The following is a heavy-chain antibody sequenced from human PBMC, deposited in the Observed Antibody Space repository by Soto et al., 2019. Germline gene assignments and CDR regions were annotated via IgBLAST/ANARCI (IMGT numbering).Heavy chain of an antibody. D-gene: IGHD2-2*02. V-gene: IGHV3-74*01. CDR1: GFSFRSYW. CDR3: TRANGPAAIGHFHYGMDV. Sequence: GGSLRLSCVASGFSFRSYWMHWVRQAPGKGLVWVSRVNSDGSGTSYADSVEGRLTISRDNAKNTLYLQMNSLRAEDTAVYYCTRANGPAAIGHFHYGMDVWGQGTTVTVSS. J-gene: IGHJ6*02. CDR2: VNSDGSGT.